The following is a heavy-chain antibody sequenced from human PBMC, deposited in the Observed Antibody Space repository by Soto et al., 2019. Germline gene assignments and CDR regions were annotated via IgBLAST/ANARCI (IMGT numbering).Heavy chain of an antibody. V-gene: IGHV4-39*01. CDR1: GGSISSNNYF. CDR3: PRRDDAFWSGHQQSWFDP. D-gene: IGHD3-3*01. CDR2: VYYSGST. Sequence: QLQLQESGPGLVKPSETLSLTCTVSGGSISSNNYFRGWIRQPPGKGLEWIGSVYYSGSTYYNPSLEGLVTLPVDQAQDQLSLGLSSVTAADTAVYYCPRRDDAFWSGHQQSWFDPWGQGTLVTVSS. J-gene: IGHJ5*02.